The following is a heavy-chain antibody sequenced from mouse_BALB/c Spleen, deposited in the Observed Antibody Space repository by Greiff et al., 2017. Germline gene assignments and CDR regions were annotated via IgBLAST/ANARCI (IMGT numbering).Heavy chain of an antibody. Sequence: VHVKQSGAELVKPGASVKLSCTASGFNIKDTYMHWVKQRPEQGLEWIGRIDPANGNTKYDPKFQGKATITADTSSNTAYLQLSSLTSEDTAVYYCASSYYGNYDYAMDYWGQGTSVTVSS. CDR3: ASSYYGNYDYAMDY. V-gene: IGHV14-3*02. CDR2: IDPANGNT. CDR1: GFNIKDTY. D-gene: IGHD2-10*01. J-gene: IGHJ4*01.